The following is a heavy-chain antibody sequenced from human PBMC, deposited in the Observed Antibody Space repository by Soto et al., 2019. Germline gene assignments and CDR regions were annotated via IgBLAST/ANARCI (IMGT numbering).Heavy chain of an antibody. J-gene: IGHJ3*01. CDR1: GFTFANYV. CDR2: ISGSGGTA. CDR3: VKEGSGLDF. Sequence: GGSLRLSCVAFGFTFANYVMNWVRQAPDKGLECVSIISGSGGTAYYADSVKGRFTISRDNAKKSLYLQMDSLRAEDTAIYYCVKEGSGLDFWGRGTMVTVS. D-gene: IGHD6-19*01. V-gene: IGHV3-23*01.